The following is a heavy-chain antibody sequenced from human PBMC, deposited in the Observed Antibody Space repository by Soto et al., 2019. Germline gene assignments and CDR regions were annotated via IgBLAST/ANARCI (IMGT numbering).Heavy chain of an antibody. D-gene: IGHD6-19*01. CDR3: ARERAVGLYLDD. V-gene: IGHV1-18*04. J-gene: IGHJ4*02. Sequence: QVQLLQSGPEVKKPGTSVKVSCKASGDTFTNLGISWVRQAPGQGLEWMGWISAFNGNTNYAQKFQGRVTMTTETSTRTLYIELRSLRSDDTAVYYCARERAVGLYLDDWGQGTLVTVSS. CDR2: ISAFNGNT. CDR1: GDTFTNLG.